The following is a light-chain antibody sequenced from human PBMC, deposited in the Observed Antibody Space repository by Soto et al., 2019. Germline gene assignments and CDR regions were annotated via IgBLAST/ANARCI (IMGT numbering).Light chain of an antibody. CDR3: RQALQTAPT. CDR1: QSLLDSNGYNY. CDR2: LGS. Sequence: DIVMTQSPLSLPVTPGEPASISCRSSQSLLDSNGYNYLDWYLQKPGQSPQLLIYLGSNRASGVPDRFSGSGSGTDFTLKISRVEAEDVGVYYGRQALQTAPTFGQGTRLEIK. V-gene: IGKV2-28*01. J-gene: IGKJ5*01.